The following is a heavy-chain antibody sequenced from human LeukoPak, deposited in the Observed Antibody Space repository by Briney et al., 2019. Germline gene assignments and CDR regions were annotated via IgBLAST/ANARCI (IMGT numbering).Heavy chain of an antibody. CDR3: AKDDNYYGSGSYLFDY. Sequence: PGKSLRLSCAASGFIFNSYAMHWVRQAPGKGLEWVAAISYDGTNKYYADSVKGRFTISRDNSKNTLFLQMNSLRAEDTALYYCAKDDNYYGSGSYLFDYWGQGTLVTVSS. J-gene: IGHJ4*02. CDR1: GFIFNSYA. D-gene: IGHD3-10*01. V-gene: IGHV3-30*04. CDR2: ISYDGTNK.